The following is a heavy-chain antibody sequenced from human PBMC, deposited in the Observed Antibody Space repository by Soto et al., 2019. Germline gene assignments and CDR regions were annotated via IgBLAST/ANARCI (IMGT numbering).Heavy chain of an antibody. J-gene: IGHJ5*02. CDR2: ITGSSDTT. Sequence: GGSLRLSCAASGFIFSNYAMSWVRQAPGKGLEWVSCITGSSDTTYYADSVKGRFTISRDNSKDTVFLQMNILRVDDTAVYYCAKDLASGTTGWFDPRGQGTLVTVSS. D-gene: IGHD1-1*01. CDR1: GFIFSNYA. V-gene: IGHV3-23*01. CDR3: AKDLASGTTGWFDP.